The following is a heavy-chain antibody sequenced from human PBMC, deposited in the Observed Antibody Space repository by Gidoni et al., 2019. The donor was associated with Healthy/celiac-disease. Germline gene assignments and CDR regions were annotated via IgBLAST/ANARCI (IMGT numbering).Heavy chain of an antibody. J-gene: IGHJ5*02. D-gene: IGHD2-2*01. V-gene: IGHV3-13*01. CDR1: GFTFSSYD. CDR2: IGTAGDT. CDR3: SRGAYCSSTSCPRTYNWFDP. Sequence: EVQLVDSGGGLVQPGGSLRLCCAASGFTFSSYDMHWVRQATGKGLEWVSAIGTAGDTYYPGSVNGRFTISRENAKNSLYLQMNSLRAGDTAVYYCSRGAYCSSTSCPRTYNWFDPWGQGTLVTVSS.